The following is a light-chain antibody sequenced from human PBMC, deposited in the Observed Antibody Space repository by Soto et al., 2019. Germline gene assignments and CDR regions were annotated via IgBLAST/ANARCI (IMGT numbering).Light chain of an antibody. CDR2: EVT. Sequence: QSVLTQPASVSGSPGQSITISCTGTSRDVAGYNYVSWYQQHPGKAPKLMIYEVTNRPSGVSNRFSGSKSGNTASLTISGLQAEDEADYYCSSYSSTNTFILFGGGTKLTVL. V-gene: IGLV2-14*01. J-gene: IGLJ2*01. CDR3: SSYSSTNTFIL. CDR1: SRDVAGYNY.